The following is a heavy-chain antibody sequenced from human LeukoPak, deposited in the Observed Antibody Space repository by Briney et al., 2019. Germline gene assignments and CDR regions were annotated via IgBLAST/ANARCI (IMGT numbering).Heavy chain of an antibody. CDR1: GGSISSYY. J-gene: IGHJ6*02. CDR2: IYYSGST. D-gene: IGHD6-13*01. CDR3: ARDSSSRVRYYGMDV. V-gene: IGHV4-59*01. Sequence: PSETLSLTCTVSGGSISSYYWSWIRQPPGKGLEWIGYIYYSGSTNYNPSLKSRVTISVDTSKNQFSLKLSSVTAADTAVYYCARDSSSRVRYYGMDVWGQGTTVTVSS.